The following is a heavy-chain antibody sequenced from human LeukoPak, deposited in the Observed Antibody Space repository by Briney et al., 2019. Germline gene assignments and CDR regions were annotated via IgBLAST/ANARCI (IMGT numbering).Heavy chain of an antibody. Sequence: PSETLSLTCAVSGGSISSGDYYWSWIRQPPGKGLEWIGYIYYSGSTYYNPSLKSRVTISVDTSKNQFSLKLSSVTAADTAVYYCAKEGYGSWFDPWGQGTLVTVSS. J-gene: IGHJ5*02. CDR1: GGSISSGDYY. CDR2: IYYSGST. V-gene: IGHV4-30-4*01. CDR3: AKEGYGSWFDP. D-gene: IGHD3-10*01.